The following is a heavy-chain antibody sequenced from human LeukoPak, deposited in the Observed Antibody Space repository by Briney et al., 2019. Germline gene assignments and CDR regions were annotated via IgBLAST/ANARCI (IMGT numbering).Heavy chain of an antibody. CDR1: GFVFSSHA. Sequence: GGSLRLSCAASGFVFSSHAMSWVRQAPGKGPEWVSVISGSGGSTHYTDSVKGRFTISRDNSKNTLFLQMDSLRAEDTAVYYCAKERLKSEITIDAFDVWGHGTVVTVSS. V-gene: IGHV3-23*01. CDR2: ISGSGGST. D-gene: IGHD2-21*02. J-gene: IGHJ3*01. CDR3: AKERLKSEITIDAFDV.